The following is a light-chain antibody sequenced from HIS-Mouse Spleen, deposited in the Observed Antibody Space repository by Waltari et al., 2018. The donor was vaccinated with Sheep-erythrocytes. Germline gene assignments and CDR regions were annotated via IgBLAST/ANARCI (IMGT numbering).Light chain of an antibody. J-gene: IGLJ1*01. CDR2: KES. CDR3: LSADSSGTYYV. V-gene: IGLV3-16*01. CDR1: ALPKKY. Sequence: SYELTQPPSVSVSLGQMARLTCSGEALPKKYAYWYQQKPGQFPVLGMSKESQRPSVSPERFSGSSSGTIVTLTISGVQAEDEADYYCLSADSSGTYYVFGTGTKVTGL.